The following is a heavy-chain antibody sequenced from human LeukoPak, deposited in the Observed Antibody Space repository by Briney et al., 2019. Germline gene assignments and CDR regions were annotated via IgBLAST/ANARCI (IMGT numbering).Heavy chain of an antibody. CDR3: ARVSRIAAAGDY. D-gene: IGHD6-13*01. CDR2: IYHSGST. CDR1: GGSISSGGYY. J-gene: IGHJ4*02. V-gene: IGHV4-30-2*01. Sequence: SQTLSLTCTVSGGSISSGGYYWSWIRQPPGKGLEWIGYIYHSGSTYYNPSLKSRVTISVDRSKNQFSLKLSSVTAADTAVYYCARVSRIAAAGDYWGQGTLVTVSS.